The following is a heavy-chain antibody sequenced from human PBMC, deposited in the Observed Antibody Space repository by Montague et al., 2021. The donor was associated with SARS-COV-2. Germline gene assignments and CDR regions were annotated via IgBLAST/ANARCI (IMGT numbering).Heavy chain of an antibody. Sequence: TLSLTCTVSGGSVSSGSYYWSWIRQPAGKGLEWIGRIYTSGSSNYNPSPKSRVTISVDTSKNQFSLKVSSVTAADTAVYYCARERSVDYYDGSGYHSYKYGMDVWGQGTTVTVSS. J-gene: IGHJ6*02. CDR3: ARERSVDYYDGSGYHSYKYGMDV. D-gene: IGHD3-22*01. V-gene: IGHV4-61*02. CDR1: GGSVSSGSYY. CDR2: IYTSGSS.